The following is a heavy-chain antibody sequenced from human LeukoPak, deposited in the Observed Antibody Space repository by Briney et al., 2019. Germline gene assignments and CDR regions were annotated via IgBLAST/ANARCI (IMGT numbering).Heavy chain of an antibody. CDR2: ISAYNGNT. CDR3: ARDHIAVAGNAAFDI. V-gene: IGHV1-18*01. CDR1: GYTFTIYG. J-gene: IGHJ3*02. D-gene: IGHD6-19*01. Sequence: GASLKVSSKQSGYTFTIYGISCGRQAPGQGLEWRGWISAYNGNTNYAQKLQGRVTMTTDTSTSTAYMELRSLRSDDTAVYYCARDHIAVAGNAAFDIWGQGTMVTDSS.